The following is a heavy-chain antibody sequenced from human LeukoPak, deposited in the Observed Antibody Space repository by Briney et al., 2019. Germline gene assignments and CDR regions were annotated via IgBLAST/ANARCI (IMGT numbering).Heavy chain of an antibody. CDR2: IYPSDSET. J-gene: IGHJ4*02. CDR1: GYSFNTFW. CDR3: ARLVYYGSGKTYFFDS. V-gene: IGHV5-51*01. D-gene: IGHD3-10*01. Sequence: GESLKISCKGSGYSFNTFWIGWVRQTPETGLEWMGNIYPSDSETKYKPSFQGQVTISVDKSISTAYLRLSSLKASDTAIYYCARLVYYGSGKTYFFDSWGQGTLVTVSS.